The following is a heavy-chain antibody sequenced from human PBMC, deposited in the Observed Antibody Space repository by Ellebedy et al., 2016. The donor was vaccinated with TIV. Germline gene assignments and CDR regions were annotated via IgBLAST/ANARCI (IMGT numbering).Heavy chain of an antibody. CDR2: LKEDGSEK. CDR3: ARVPWGSGAVNWFDP. J-gene: IGHJ5*02. V-gene: IGHV3-7*01. D-gene: IGHD3-10*01. Sequence: PGGSLRLSCAASGFTFSSYWMSWVRQAPGKGLEWVANLKEDGSEKYYVDSVKGRFTISRDNAKNSLYLQMNSLRAEDTAVYYCARVPWGSGAVNWFDPWGQGTLVTVSS. CDR1: GFTFSSYW.